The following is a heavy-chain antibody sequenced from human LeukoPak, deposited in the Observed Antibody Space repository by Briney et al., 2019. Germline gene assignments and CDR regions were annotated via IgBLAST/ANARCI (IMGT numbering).Heavy chain of an antibody. J-gene: IGHJ4*02. CDR2: IFPSGDEI. CDR3: ARESDYGDYVGY. V-gene: IGHV3-21*01. CDR1: GFTYSTFA. Sequence: GGSLRLSCAASGFTYSTFAMIWVRQPPGKGLEWVSSIFPSGDEIHYADSVKGRFTISRDNAKNSLYLQMNSLRAEDTAVYYCARESDYGDYVGYWGQGTLVTVSS. D-gene: IGHD4-17*01.